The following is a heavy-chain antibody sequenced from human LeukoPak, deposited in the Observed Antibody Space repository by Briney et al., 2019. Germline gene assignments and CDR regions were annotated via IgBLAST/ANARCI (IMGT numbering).Heavy chain of an antibody. CDR3: ARGLRRTTVTYINWFDP. J-gene: IGHJ5*02. D-gene: IGHD4-17*01. V-gene: IGHV1-2*06. Sequence: GASVKVSCKASGYTFTGYYMHWVRQAPGQGLEWMGRINPNSGGTNYAQKFQGRVTMTRDTSISTAYMELSRLRSDDTAVYYCARGLRRTTVTYINWFDPWGQGTLVTVSS. CDR1: GYTFTGYY. CDR2: INPNSGGT.